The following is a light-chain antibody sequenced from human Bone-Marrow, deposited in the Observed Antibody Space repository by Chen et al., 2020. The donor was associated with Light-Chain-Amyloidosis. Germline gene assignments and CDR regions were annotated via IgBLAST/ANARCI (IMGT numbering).Light chain of an antibody. CDR2: DDS. Sequence: SYVLTQPSSVSVPPAQTAPLACGGNNIGSTSVHWYQQTPGQAPLLVVYDDSDRPSGIPERLSGSNSGNTATLTISRVEAGDEADYYCQVWDRSSDRPVFGGGTKLTVL. J-gene: IGLJ3*02. CDR1: NIGSTS. V-gene: IGLV3-21*02. CDR3: QVWDRSSDRPV.